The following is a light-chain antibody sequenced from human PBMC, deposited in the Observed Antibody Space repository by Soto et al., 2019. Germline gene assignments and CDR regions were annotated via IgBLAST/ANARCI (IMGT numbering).Light chain of an antibody. V-gene: IGLV2-14*01. CDR1: RGDVGGYNY. J-gene: IGLJ1*01. CDR3: SSYTRSSTQV. CDR2: EVS. Sequence: HSALTQPASVSGSPGQSITISCTGTRGDVGGYNYVSWYQRHPGKAPKLMIYEVSNRPSGISNRFSGSKSGNTASLTISGLQAEDEADYYCSSYTRSSTQVFGTGTKLTVL.